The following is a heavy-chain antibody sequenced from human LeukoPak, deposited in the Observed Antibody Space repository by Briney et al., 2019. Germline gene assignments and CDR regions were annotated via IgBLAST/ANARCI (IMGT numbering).Heavy chain of an antibody. CDR1: GFTFSSYN. CDR3: ARLEYYYVSGSYYKLFDY. J-gene: IGHJ4*02. D-gene: IGHD3-10*01. Sequence: GGSLRLSCAASGFTFSSYNMNWVRQAPGKGLEWVSDISSSGSTIYFADSVEGRFTISRDNAKNSLYLQMNSLRDEDTAVYYCARLEYYYVSGSYYKLFDYWGQGTLVTVCS. V-gene: IGHV3-48*02. CDR2: ISSSGSTI.